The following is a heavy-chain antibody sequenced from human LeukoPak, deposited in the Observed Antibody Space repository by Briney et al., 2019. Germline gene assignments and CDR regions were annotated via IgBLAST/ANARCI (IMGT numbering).Heavy chain of an antibody. V-gene: IGHV1-2*02. J-gene: IGHJ2*01. CDR1: GYTFTSYY. Sequence: ASVKVSCKASGYTFTSYYMHWVRQAPGQGLEWMGWMNPNSGDTHYAQQFQGSVTMTRDTSTSTAYMELSNLRSDDTAVYYCARDSGYYGSGSYSLGYWYFDLWGRGTLVTVSS. CDR3: ARDSGYYGSGSYSLGYWYFDL. D-gene: IGHD3-10*01. CDR2: MNPNSGDT.